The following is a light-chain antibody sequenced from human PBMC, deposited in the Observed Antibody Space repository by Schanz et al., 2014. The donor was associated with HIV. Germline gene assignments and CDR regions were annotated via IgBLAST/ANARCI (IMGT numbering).Light chain of an antibody. CDR3: CSYTSSSTLV. CDR1: SSDVGSYNL. Sequence: QSALTQPASVSGSPGQSITISCTGTSSDVGSYNLVSWYQQHPGKAPKLMIYEVSKRPSGVSNRFSGSKSGNTASLTLSGLQAEDEADYYCCSYTSSSTLVFGGGTKLTVL. CDR2: EVS. V-gene: IGLV2-14*02. J-gene: IGLJ3*02.